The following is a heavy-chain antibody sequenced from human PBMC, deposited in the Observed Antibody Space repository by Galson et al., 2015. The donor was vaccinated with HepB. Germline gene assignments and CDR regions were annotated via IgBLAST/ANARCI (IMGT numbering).Heavy chain of an antibody. J-gene: IGHJ5*02. CDR1: GFPFNNAW. CDR2: IKSKTDGETT. CDR3: TTDVYYSTYWSWLDP. D-gene: IGHD2-8*02. Sequence: SLRLSCAASGFPFNNAWMTWVRQAPGRGLEWVGRIKSKTDGETTDYAAPGKGRFTISRDDSKTSFYLQMNSLKTEDTAVYYCTTDVYYSTYWSWLDPWGQGTLVTVSS. V-gene: IGHV3-15*01.